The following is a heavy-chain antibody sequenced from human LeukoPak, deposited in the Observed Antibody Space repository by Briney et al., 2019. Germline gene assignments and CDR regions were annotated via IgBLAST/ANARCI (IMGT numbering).Heavy chain of an antibody. CDR2: IYTSGST. CDR3: ARGEECSTSCYSTHAHWFDP. D-gene: IGHD2-2*01. J-gene: IGHJ5*02. V-gene: IGHV4-4*07. Sequence: PSETLSLTCTVSGGSISSYYWSWTRQPAGKGLEWIGRIYTSGSTNYNPSLKSRVTMSVDTSKNQFSLKLSSVTAADTAVYYCARGEECSTSCYSTHAHWFDPWAREPWSPSPQ. CDR1: GGSISSYY.